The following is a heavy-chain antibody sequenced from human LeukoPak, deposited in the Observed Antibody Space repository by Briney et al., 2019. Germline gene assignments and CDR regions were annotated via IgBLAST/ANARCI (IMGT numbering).Heavy chain of an antibody. J-gene: IGHJ4*02. CDR1: GFTFSSYS. V-gene: IGHV3-21*01. Sequence: PGGSLRLSCAASGFTFSSYSMNWVRQAPGKGLEWVSSISSGSTYIYYADSVKGRFTISRDNAKNSLYLQMSSLRAEDTAVYFCARDAILTGYPKVPYFDYWGQGTLVTVSS. D-gene: IGHD3-9*01. CDR3: ARDAILTGYPKVPYFDY. CDR2: ISSGSTYI.